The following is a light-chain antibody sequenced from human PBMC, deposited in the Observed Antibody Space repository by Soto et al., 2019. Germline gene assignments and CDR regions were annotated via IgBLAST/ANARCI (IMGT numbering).Light chain of an antibody. CDR1: QSISTW. J-gene: IGKJ4*01. CDR2: KAS. Sequence: DIQMTQSPSTLSASVGDRVTITCRASQSISTWLAWYQRTPGKAPKLLIYKASTLESGVPSTFSGSGSGTEFTLTISSLQPDDFATYYCHQYNSYPLTFGGGTKVEIK. CDR3: HQYNSYPLT. V-gene: IGKV1-5*03.